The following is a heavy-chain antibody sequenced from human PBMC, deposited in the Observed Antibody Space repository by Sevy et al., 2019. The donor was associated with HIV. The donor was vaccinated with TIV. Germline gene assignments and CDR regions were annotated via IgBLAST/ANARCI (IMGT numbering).Heavy chain of an antibody. Sequence: GGSLRLSCAASGFTFDDYAMHWVRQAPGKGLEWVSGISWNSGSIGYACSVKGRFTISRDNAKNSLYLQMNSLRAEDTALYYCAKEFGRIAAAAGYYYYGMDVWGQGTTVTVSS. J-gene: IGHJ6*02. CDR2: ISWNSGSI. CDR3: AKEFGRIAAAAGYYYYGMDV. V-gene: IGHV3-9*01. CDR1: GFTFDDYA. D-gene: IGHD6-13*01.